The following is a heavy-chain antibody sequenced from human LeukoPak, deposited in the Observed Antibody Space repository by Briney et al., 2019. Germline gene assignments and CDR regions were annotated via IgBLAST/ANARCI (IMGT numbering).Heavy chain of an antibody. CDR3: ASQTGLAYYDFWSGYYPAAFDL. CDR1: EHIFTKYW. J-gene: IGHJ3*01. V-gene: IGHV5-51*01. D-gene: IGHD3-3*01. Sequence: PGESLKISCKGSEHIFTKYWIGWVRQMPGKGMEWMGMIYLGDSETRYSPSFQGQVTISADKSLTTAYLQWGSLKASDSAMYYCASQTGLAYYDFWSGYYPAAFDLWGQGTMVTISS. CDR2: IYLGDSET.